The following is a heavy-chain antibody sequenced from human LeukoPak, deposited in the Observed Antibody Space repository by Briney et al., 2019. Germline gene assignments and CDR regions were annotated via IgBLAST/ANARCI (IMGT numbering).Heavy chain of an antibody. CDR3: AGALRFSEWLWNGYDAFDI. D-gene: IGHD3-3*01. CDR1: GGSFSGYY. V-gene: IGHV4-34*01. CDR2: INHSGST. Sequence: SETLSLTCAVYGGSFSGYYWSWIRQPPGKGLEWIGEINHSGSTNYNPSLKSRVTISVDTSKNQFSLKLSSVTAADTAVYYCAGALRFSEWLWNGYDAFDIWGQGTMVTVSS. J-gene: IGHJ3*02.